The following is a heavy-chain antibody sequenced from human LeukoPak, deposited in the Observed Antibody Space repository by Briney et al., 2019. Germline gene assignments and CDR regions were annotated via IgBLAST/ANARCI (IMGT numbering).Heavy chain of an antibody. CDR3: ATSRWSGGGYDAFAM. CDR2: ISSSGGTI. D-gene: IGHD6-13*01. CDR1: GCTFSTYE. Sequence: GASLRLSCAASGCTFSTYEMNWGRKAPGKLLEWVSYISSSGGTINYPDSLKGRFTISRDNAKNSLYMQMNSPRDEDTALSYCATSRWSGGGYDAFAMWGQGKVVTVSS. J-gene: IGHJ3*02. V-gene: IGHV3-48*03.